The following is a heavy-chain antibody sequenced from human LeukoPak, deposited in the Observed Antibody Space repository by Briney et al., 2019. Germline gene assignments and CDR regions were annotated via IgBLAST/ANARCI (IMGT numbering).Heavy chain of an antibody. Sequence: SETLSLTCAVYGGSFSGYYWSWIRQPPGKGLEWIGEINHSGSTNYNPSLKSRVTISVDTSKNQFSLKLSSVTAADTAVYYCASQDYNSSGGGDYWGQGTLVTVSS. J-gene: IGHJ4*02. CDR3: ASQDYNSSGGGDY. D-gene: IGHD3-22*01. CDR1: GGSFSGYY. V-gene: IGHV4-34*01. CDR2: INHSGST.